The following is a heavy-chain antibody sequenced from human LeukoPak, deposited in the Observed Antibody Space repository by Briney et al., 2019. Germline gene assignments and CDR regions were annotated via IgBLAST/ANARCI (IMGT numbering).Heavy chain of an antibody. CDR1: GFTFDDYG. CDR2: INWNGGST. J-gene: IGHJ4*02. D-gene: IGHD3-22*01. V-gene: IGHV3-20*04. CDR3: ARAPNYYDSSGYYFDY. Sequence: GGSLRLSCAASGFTFDDYGMSWVRQAPGKGLEWVSDINWNGGSTGYADSVKGRFTISRDNAKNSLYLQMNGLRAEDTALYYCARAPNYYDSSGYYFDYWGQGTLVTVSS.